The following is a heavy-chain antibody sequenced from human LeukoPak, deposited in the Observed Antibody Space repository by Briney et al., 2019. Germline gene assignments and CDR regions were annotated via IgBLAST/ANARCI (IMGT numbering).Heavy chain of an antibody. CDR2: IKQDGSEK. Sequence: GGSLRLSCAASGFTFSSYWMSWVRQAPGKGLEWVANIKQDGSEKYYVYSVKGRFTISRDNAKNSLYLQMNSLRAEDTAVYYCNYGGNSGAFDIWGQGTMVTVSS. J-gene: IGHJ3*02. CDR1: GFTFSSYW. V-gene: IGHV3-7*01. D-gene: IGHD4-23*01. CDR3: NYGGNSGAFDI.